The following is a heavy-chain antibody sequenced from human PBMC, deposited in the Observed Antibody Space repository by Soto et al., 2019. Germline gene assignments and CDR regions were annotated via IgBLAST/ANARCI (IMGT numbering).Heavy chain of an antibody. CDR1: GGSLSPLY. Sequence: QAQLQESGPGLVKPSETLSLTCTVSGGSLSPLYWSWIRQPPGKGLEWIGYIYYSGTTNYNASLRSRVTISVDTSKNQFSLNLRSVTAADTAVYYCARGGWSMDSWGHGTLVTVSS. J-gene: IGHJ5*01. D-gene: IGHD2-15*01. V-gene: IGHV4-59*01. CDR3: ARGGWSMDS. CDR2: IYYSGTT.